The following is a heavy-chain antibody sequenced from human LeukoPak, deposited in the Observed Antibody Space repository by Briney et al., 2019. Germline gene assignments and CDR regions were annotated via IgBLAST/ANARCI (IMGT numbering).Heavy chain of an antibody. J-gene: IGHJ4*02. CDR1: GDSLSSSSYY. V-gene: IGHV4-39*02. D-gene: IGHD3-22*01. Sequence: SETLSLTCTVSGDSLSSSSYYWGWIRQPPGKGLEWIGSIYYSGSTYYNPSLKSRVTISVDTSKNHFSLKLSSVTAADTAVYYCTRNYDSSGYTTFGYWGRGTLVTVSS. CDR2: IYYSGST. CDR3: TRNYDSSGYTTFGY.